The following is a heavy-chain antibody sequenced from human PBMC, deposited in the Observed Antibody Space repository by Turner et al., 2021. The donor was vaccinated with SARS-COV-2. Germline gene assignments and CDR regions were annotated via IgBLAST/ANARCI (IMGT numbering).Heavy chain of an antibody. CDR3: ATANKFYDYMDV. CDR1: GFTFSTTW. CDR2: NKSKIDGRTV. J-gene: IGHJ6*03. V-gene: IGHV3-15*01. Sequence: EVQLVVSGGGLVEPGGSLRVSCAASGFTFSTTWMTWVRQAPGKGLELGGPNKSKIDGRTVGYAAPVKGRFTISRDDSEDTLYMQMNSLKTEDTAVYYCATANKFYDYMDVWGEGATVTVSS.